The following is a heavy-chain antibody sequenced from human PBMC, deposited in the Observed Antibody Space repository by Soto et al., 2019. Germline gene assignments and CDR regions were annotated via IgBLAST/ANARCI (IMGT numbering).Heavy chain of an antibody. D-gene: IGHD4-17*01. CDR1: GGSFSGYY. V-gene: IGHV4-34*01. J-gene: IGHJ4*02. CDR2: INHSGST. Sequence: SSETLSLTCAVYGGSFSGYYWSWIRQPPGKGLEWIGEINHSGSTNYNPSLKSRVTISVDTSKNQFSLKLSSVTAADTAVYYCARDPPGEDFDYWGQGTLVTVPQ. CDR3: ARDPPGEDFDY.